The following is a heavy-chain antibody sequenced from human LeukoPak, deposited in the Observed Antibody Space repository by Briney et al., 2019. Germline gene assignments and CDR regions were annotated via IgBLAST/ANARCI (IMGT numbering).Heavy chain of an antibody. J-gene: IGHJ6*03. CDR1: GFTFSSYS. CDR3: ARAIEYYDILTGYYISDYMDV. D-gene: IGHD3-9*01. CDR2: ISSSSSTI. Sequence: GGSLRLSCAASGFTFSSYSMTWVRQAPGKGLEWVSYISSSSSTIYYADSVKGRFTISRDNAKNSLYLQMNSLRAEDTAVYYCARAIEYYDILTGYYISDYMDVWGKGTTVTVSS. V-gene: IGHV3-48*04.